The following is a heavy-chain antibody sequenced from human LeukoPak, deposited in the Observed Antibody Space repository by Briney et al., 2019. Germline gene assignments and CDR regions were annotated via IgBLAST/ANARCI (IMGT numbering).Heavy chain of an antibody. CDR1: GGSFSGYY. CDR3: ARVEEGYGSGRRENYYYYYMDV. D-gene: IGHD3-10*01. CDR2: INHSGST. Sequence: PSETLSLTCAVYGGSFSGYYWSWIRQPPGKGLEWIGEINHSGSTNYKPSLKSRVTISVDTSKNQFSLKLSSVTAADTAVYYCARVEEGYGSGRRENYYYYYMDVWGKGTTVTISS. V-gene: IGHV4-34*01. J-gene: IGHJ6*03.